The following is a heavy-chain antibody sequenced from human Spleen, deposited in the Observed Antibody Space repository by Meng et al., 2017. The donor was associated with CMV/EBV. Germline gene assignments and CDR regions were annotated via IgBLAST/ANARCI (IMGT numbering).Heavy chain of an antibody. J-gene: IGHJ4*02. CDR3: GSVKRLGVDH. D-gene: IGHD1-1*01. Sequence: QLQLQESGPGLVKPSETLSLTCSVSGGSLSSSTYYWGWIRQPPGKGLEWIGTMYYTGTTYYNPSLKSRVTISLNTSKNQFSLKLTSLTAADTAMYYCGSVKRLGVDHWGQGTLVTVSS. CDR1: GGSLSSSTYY. CDR2: MYYTGTT. V-gene: IGHV4-39*07.